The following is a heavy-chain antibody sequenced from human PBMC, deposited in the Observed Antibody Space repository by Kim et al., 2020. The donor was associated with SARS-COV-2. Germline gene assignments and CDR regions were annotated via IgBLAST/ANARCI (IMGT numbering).Heavy chain of an antibody. J-gene: IGHJ5*02. CDR3: ARRPVLRFLEWSARGWFDP. V-gene: IGHV4-34*01. D-gene: IGHD3-3*01. CDR1: GGSFSGYY. Sequence: SETLSLTCAVYGGSFSGYYWSWIRQPPGKGLEWIGEINHSGSTNYNPSLKSRVTISVDTSKNQFSLKLSSVTAADTAVYYCARRPVLRFLEWSARGWFDPWGQGTLVTVSS. CDR2: INHSGST.